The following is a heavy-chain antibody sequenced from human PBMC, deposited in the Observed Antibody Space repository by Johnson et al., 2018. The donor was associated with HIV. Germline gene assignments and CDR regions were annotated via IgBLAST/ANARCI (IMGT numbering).Heavy chain of an antibody. CDR3: AKDRGSYYFYAFDI. CDR1: GFTFDDYA. Sequence: VQLVESGGGLVQPGRSLRLSCAASGFTFDDYAMHWVRQAPGKGLEWVSGISWNSGSTYYADSVKGRFTISRDNSKNTLYLQMNSLRAEDTAVYYCAKDRGSYYFYAFDIWGPGTMVTVSS. V-gene: IGHV3-9*01. CDR2: ISWNSGST. D-gene: IGHD1-26*01. J-gene: IGHJ3*02.